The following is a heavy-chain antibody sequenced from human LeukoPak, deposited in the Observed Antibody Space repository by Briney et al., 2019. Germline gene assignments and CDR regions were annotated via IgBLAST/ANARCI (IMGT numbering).Heavy chain of an antibody. D-gene: IGHD3-3*01. Sequence: GSLRLSCEASGFTFSTHAMNWIRQTPGKGLEWLSVISGDVQTTTYASSVKGRFTISRDNSKNTLYLEMNSLRVEDTAIYYCAKDGYYSSANHFARLHFDLWGRGTRVTVSS. CDR1: GFTFSTHA. CDR2: ISGDVQTT. V-gene: IGHV3-23*01. CDR3: AKDGYYSSANHFARLHFDL. J-gene: IGHJ2*01.